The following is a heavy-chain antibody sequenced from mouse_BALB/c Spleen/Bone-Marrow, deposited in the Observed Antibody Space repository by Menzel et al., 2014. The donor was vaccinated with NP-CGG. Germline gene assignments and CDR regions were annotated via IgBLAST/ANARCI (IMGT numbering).Heavy chain of an antibody. Sequence: EVLLVESGGGLVPPGGSLKLSCATSGFTFSDYYMYWVRQTPEKRLEWVAYISTGGGSTYYPDTVKGRFTISRDNAKNTLYLQMSRLKSEDTAMYYCARGLYYRPFAYWGQGTLVTVSA. CDR2: ISTGGGST. D-gene: IGHD2-14*01. J-gene: IGHJ3*01. CDR1: GFTFSDYY. V-gene: IGHV5-12*02. CDR3: ARGLYYRPFAY.